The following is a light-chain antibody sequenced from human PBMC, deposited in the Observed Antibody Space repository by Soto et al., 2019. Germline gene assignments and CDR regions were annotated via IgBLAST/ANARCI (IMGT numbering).Light chain of an antibody. J-gene: IGKJ5*01. V-gene: IGKV3-15*01. CDR3: QQYNNWPPT. Sequence: EIVVTQSPATLSVSPGERATLSCRASQGVSGNLAWYQQKLGQAPRLLIYGASTRATGVPARFSGSGSGTEFTFTISSLQSEDFAVYYCQQYNNWPPTFGQGTRLEIK. CDR2: GAS. CDR1: QGVSGN.